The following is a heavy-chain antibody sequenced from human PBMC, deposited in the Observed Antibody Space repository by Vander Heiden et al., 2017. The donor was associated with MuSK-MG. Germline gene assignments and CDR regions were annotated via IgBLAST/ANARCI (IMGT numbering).Heavy chain of an antibody. J-gene: IGHJ5*02. CDR1: GFTFSSYA. Sequence: EVQLLESGGGLVQPGGSLRLSCAASGFTFSSYAMSGVRQAQGKGLEWVLAISGGGGHTYYANSVKGRFTISRDKSKNTLYLQMNSLRAEDTALYYCARELYGYCSSTSCYPGWFDPWGQGPLVTISS. V-gene: IGHV3-23*01. CDR3: ARELYGYCSSTSCYPGWFDP. D-gene: IGHD2-2*03. CDR2: ISGGGGHT.